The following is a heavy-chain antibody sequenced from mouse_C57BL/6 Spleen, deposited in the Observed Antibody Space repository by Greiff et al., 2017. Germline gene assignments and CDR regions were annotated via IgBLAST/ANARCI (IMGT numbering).Heavy chain of an antibody. CDR1: GFTFSDYG. CDR3: ARKDYGSSYAYYFDY. J-gene: IGHJ2*01. V-gene: IGHV5-17*01. Sequence: EVKLMESGGGLVKPGGSLKLSCAASGFTFSDYGMHWVRQAPEKGLEWVAYISSGSSTIYYADTVKGRFTISRDNAKNTLFLQMTSLRSEDTAMYYCARKDYGSSYAYYFDYWGQGTTRTVSS. CDR2: ISSGSSTI. D-gene: IGHD1-1*01.